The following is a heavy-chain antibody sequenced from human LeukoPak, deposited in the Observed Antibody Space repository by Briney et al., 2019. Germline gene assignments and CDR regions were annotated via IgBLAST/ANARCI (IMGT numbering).Heavy chain of an antibody. J-gene: IGHJ4*02. CDR1: RYSFTSYW. Sequence: GESLQISCQGSRYSFTSYWIGWVRQMPGKGLEWMGIIYPGDSDTRYSPSFQGQVTISGDKSISTAYLQWSSLKASDTAMYYCARSRVDNTYSSYDHWGQGTLVTVSS. V-gene: IGHV5-51*01. CDR2: IYPGDSDT. CDR3: ARSRVDNTYSSYDH. D-gene: IGHD6-6*01.